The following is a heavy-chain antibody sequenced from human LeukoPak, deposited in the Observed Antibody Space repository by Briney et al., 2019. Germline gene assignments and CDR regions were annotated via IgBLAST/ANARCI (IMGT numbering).Heavy chain of an antibody. Sequence: ESGPTLVNPTQTLTLTCTFSGFSLSTSGMCVSWIRQPPGKALEWLARIDWDDDKYYSTSLKTRLTISKDTSKNQVVLTMTNMDPVDTATYYCARIRVYSGSYPFDYWGQGTLVTVSP. CDR3: ARIRVYSGSYPFDY. V-gene: IGHV2-70*11. D-gene: IGHD1-26*01. J-gene: IGHJ4*02. CDR1: GFSLSTSGMC. CDR2: IDWDDDK.